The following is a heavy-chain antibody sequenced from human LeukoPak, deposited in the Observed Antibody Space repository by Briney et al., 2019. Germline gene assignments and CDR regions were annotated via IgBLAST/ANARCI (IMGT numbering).Heavy chain of an antibody. CDR2: ISGSGGST. J-gene: IGHJ5*02. Sequence: GGSLRLSCAASGFTFSSYAMSWVSQDPGKGREWVSAISGSGGSTYYADSVKGRFTISRDNSKNTLYLQMNSLRAEDTAVYYCAKDQDYDFWSGYYGLYNWFDPWGQGTLVTVSS. CDR1: GFTFSSYA. CDR3: AKDQDYDFWSGYYGLYNWFDP. D-gene: IGHD3-3*01. V-gene: IGHV3-23*01.